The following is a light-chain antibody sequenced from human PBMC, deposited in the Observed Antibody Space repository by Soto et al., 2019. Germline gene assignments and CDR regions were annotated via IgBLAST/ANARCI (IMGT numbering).Light chain of an antibody. CDR2: DVS. V-gene: IGKV3-11*01. J-gene: IGKJ5*01. CDR1: QSVGTY. CDR3: QQYGNSEII. Sequence: EIVLTQSPATLSLSPGERATLSCRASQSVGTYLVWYQQKPGQAPRLLMYDVSNRATDIPDRFSGSGSGTDFTLTISRLEPEDFAVFYCQQYGNSEIIFGQGTRLEIK.